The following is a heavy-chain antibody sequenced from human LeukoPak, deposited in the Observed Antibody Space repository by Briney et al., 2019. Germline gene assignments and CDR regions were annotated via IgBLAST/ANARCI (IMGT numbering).Heavy chain of an antibody. D-gene: IGHD3-22*01. CDR1: GFTFSSYS. J-gene: IGHJ5*02. CDR3: AREWDSSGNFNWFDP. V-gene: IGHV3-48*04. Sequence: PGGSLRLSCAASGFTFSSYSMNWVRQAPGKGLEWVSYISSSGSSMHYTDSVKGRFTISRDNAKNSLYLQMNTLRAADTAVYYCAREWDSSGNFNWFDPWGQGTLVTVSS. CDR2: ISSSGSSM.